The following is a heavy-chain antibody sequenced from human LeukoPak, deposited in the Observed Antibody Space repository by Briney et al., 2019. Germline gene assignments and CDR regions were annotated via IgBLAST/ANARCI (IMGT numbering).Heavy chain of an antibody. V-gene: IGHV4-59*12. CDR3: ARVAGSGGNWFDP. CDR1: GGSISSYY. D-gene: IGHD3-10*01. CDR2: IYHSGST. Sequence: PSETLSLTCTVSGGSISSYYWSWIRQPPGKGLEWIGSIYHSGSTYYNPSLKSRVTISVDTSKNQFSLKLSSVTAADTAVYYCARVAGSGGNWFDPWGQGTLVTVSS. J-gene: IGHJ5*02.